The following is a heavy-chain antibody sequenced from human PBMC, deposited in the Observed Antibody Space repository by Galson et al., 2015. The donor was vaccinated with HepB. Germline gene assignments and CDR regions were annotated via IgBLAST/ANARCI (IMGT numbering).Heavy chain of an antibody. CDR1: GFTFSSYG. J-gene: IGHJ4*02. CDR2: ISGSGGST. CDR3: AKGLSYDFWSGYGL. D-gene: IGHD3-3*01. V-gene: IGHV3-23*01. Sequence: SLRLSCAASGFTFSSYGMHWVRQAPGKGLEWVSAISGSGGSTYYADSVKGRFTISRDNSKNTLYLQMNSLRAEDTAVYYCAKGLSYDFWSGYGLWGQGTLVTVSS.